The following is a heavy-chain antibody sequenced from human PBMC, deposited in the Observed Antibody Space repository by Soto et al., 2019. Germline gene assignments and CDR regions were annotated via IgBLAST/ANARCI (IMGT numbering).Heavy chain of an antibody. CDR3: AKSPVMATITHFDY. D-gene: IGHD5-12*01. CDR2: ISGSGAGT. CDR1: AFTFSSYA. Sequence: GGSLRLSCAASAFTFSSYAMSWVRQAPGKGLEWVSAISGSGAGTYYADSVKGRFTISRDNSKNTLYLQMNSLRAEDTAVYYCAKSPVMATITHFDYWGQGTLVTVSS. V-gene: IGHV3-23*01. J-gene: IGHJ4*02.